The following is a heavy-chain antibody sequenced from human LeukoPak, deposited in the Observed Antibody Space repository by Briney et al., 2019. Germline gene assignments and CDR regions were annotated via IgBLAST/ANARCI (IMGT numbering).Heavy chain of an antibody. CDR1: GYSFSRYG. J-gene: IGHJ4*02. CDR3: ARGLNYDVLAGYSEGFDL. CDR2: ITTYNGKT. V-gene: IGHV1-18*01. D-gene: IGHD3-9*01. Sequence: ASVKVSCKAFGYSFSRYGITWVRRAPGQGLEWMGWITTYNGKTNYAQNLLNRVTMTTDTSTNTVYMELRSLRSDDTAVYYCARGLNYDVLAGYSEGFDLWGQGTPVTVSS.